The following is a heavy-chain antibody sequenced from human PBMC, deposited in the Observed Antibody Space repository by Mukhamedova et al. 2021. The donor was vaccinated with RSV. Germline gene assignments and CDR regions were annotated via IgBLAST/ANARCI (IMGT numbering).Heavy chain of an antibody. J-gene: IGHJ3*02. V-gene: IGHV5-10-1*01. D-gene: IGHD1-1*01. Sequence: TNYSPSFQGHVTISADKSISTAYLQWSSLKASDTAMYYCARRGNVVPSDAFDIWGQGTMVTVSS. CDR2: T. CDR3: ARRGNVVPSDAFDI.